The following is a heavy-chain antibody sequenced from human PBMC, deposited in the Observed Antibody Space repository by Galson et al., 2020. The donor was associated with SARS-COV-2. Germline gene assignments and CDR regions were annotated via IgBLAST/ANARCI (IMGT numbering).Heavy chain of an antibody. CDR2: INPNTGGT. V-gene: IGHV1-2*02. D-gene: IGHD6-13*01. CDR1: GYTFTGYY. CDR3: ARDLGPGIAATGDY. Sequence: ASVKVSCKTSGYTFTGYYLHWVRQAPGQGLEWMGWINPNTGGTDQAQMFQGRVSMTSDTSIRTAYMEVSRLRPDDTAVYYCARDLGPGIAATGDYWGQGTLVTVSS. J-gene: IGHJ4*02.